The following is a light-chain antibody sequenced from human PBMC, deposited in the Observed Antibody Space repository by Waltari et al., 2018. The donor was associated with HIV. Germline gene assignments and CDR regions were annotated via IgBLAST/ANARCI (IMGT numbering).Light chain of an antibody. CDR1: SSAVGNYDL. J-gene: IGLJ1*01. Sequence: QSALTQPASVSGSLGQSITISCTGTSSAVGNYDLVSWYQQHPGKAPKIISYEVNKRPPGASNRMSGSKSGNTASLTISGLQAEDEADYYCCSYSDRRIYVFGSGTRVSAL. CDR3: CSYSDRRIYV. CDR2: EVN. V-gene: IGLV2-23*02.